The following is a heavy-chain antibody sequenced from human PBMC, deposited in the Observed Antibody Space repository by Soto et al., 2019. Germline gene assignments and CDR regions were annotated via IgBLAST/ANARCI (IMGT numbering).Heavy chain of an antibody. V-gene: IGHV4-31*03. D-gene: IGHD4-17*01. CDR3: ARVGFYGDVFQH. CDR2: IYYSGNT. J-gene: IGHJ1*01. CDR1: GGSISSGGYY. Sequence: QVQLQESGPGLVKPSQTLSLTCTVSGGSISSGGYYWSWIRQHPGKGLEWIGYIYYSGNTYYNPSLKSRVAISVDTSQNQFSLKLSSVTAADTAVYYCARVGFYGDVFQHWGQGTLVTVSS.